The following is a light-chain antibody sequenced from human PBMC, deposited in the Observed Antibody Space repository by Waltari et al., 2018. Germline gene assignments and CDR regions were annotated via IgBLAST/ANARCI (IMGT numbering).Light chain of an antibody. CDR1: QDIRNE. CDR3: LQDHGYPRT. Sequence: AIQLTQSPSSLPASVGDRATITCRASQDIRNELGWYQQRPGKAPSLLIYAASNLQGGVPARFSGSGSGTDFTLTINSLQPEDFATYYCLQDHGYPRTFGQGTKLEIK. J-gene: IGKJ2*01. V-gene: IGKV1-6*01. CDR2: AAS.